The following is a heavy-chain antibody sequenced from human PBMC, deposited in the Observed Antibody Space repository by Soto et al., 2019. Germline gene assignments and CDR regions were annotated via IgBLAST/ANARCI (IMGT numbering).Heavy chain of an antibody. CDR2: INHSGST. CDR3: ARGRQCHYGDYIWKKSRRTYCMDV. V-gene: IGHV4-34*01. D-gene: IGHD4-17*01. CDR1: GWSFNGYY. J-gene: IGHJ6*02. Sequence: PSETLSLTCAAYGWSFNGYYWSWIRQPPGKGLEWIGEINHSGSTNYNPSLKSRVPISVDTSKNQFSLKLSSVTAADTAGYYCARGRQCHYGDYIWKKSRRTYCMDVWGQGTTVTVSS.